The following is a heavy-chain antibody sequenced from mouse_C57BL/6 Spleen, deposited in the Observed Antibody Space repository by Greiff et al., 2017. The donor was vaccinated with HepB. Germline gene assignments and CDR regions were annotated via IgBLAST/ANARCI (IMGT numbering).Heavy chain of an antibody. CDR3: AKEGGYYYWYFDV. CDR1: DYN. V-gene: IGHV1-39*01. CDR2: INPNYGTT. D-gene: IGHD2-3*01. Sequence: DYNMNWVTQSNGKSLEWIGVINPNYGTTSYNQKFKGKATLTVDQSSSTAYMQLNSLTSEDSAVYYCAKEGGYYYWYFDVWGTGTTVTVSS. J-gene: IGHJ1*03.